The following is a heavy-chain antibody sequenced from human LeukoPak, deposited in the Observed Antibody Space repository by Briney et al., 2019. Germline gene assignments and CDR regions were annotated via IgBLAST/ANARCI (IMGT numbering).Heavy chain of an antibody. CDR2: INSDGSST. CDR1: GFTFSTYW. CDR3: ARDRLVGAPGGYFDY. V-gene: IGHV3-74*01. Sequence: PGGSLRLSCAASGFTFSTYWMHWVRQALGKGLVWVSRINSDGSSTSYADSVKGRFTISRDNAKNTPYLQMNSLRAEDTAVYYCARDRLVGAPGGYFDYWGQGTLVTVSS. J-gene: IGHJ4*02. D-gene: IGHD1-26*01.